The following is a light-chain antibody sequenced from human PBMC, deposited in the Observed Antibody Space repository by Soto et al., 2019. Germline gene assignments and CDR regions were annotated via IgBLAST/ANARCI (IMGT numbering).Light chain of an antibody. CDR1: QSLRSS. CDR2: DAS. CDR3: QQYNNWPQT. Sequence: ETMMTQSPDTLSVSLVERATLSCRASQSLRSSLAWYQQKPGQAPRLLIYDASTRATGIPARFSGSGSGTDFTLTISGLQSEDFAVYYCQQYNNWPQTFGQGTKVDI. J-gene: IGKJ1*01. V-gene: IGKV3-15*01.